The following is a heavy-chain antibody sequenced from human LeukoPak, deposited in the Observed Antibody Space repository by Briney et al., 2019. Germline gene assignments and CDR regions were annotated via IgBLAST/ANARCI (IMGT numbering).Heavy chain of an antibody. Sequence: GGSLRLSCAASGFTFSSYGTHWVRQAPGKGLEWVAVIWYDGSNKYYADSVKGRFTISRDNSKNTLYLQMNSLRAEDTVVYYCAKDLIIAAAGTAFDIWGQGAMVTVSS. V-gene: IGHV3-33*06. CDR1: GFTFSSYG. D-gene: IGHD6-13*01. J-gene: IGHJ3*02. CDR2: IWYDGSNK. CDR3: AKDLIIAAAGTAFDI.